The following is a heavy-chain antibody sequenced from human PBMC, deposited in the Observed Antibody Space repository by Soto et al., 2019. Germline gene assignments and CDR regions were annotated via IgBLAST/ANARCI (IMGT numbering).Heavy chain of an antibody. J-gene: IGHJ5*02. CDR1: GGSISSYY. CDR2: IYYSGST. V-gene: IGHV4-59*01. Sequence: PSETLSLTCTVSGGSISSYYWSWIRQPPGKGLEWIGYIYYSGSTNYNPSLKSRVTISVDSSKNQFSLKLSSVTAADTAVYYCARVKNWFDPWGQGTLVTVSS. CDR3: ARVKNWFDP.